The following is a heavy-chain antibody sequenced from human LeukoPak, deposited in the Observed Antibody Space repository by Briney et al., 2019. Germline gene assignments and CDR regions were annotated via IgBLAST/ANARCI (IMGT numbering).Heavy chain of an antibody. J-gene: IGHJ3*02. CDR1: GFTFSSYW. CDR3: AKTYYYDRSGYYYENAFDT. CDR2: INSDGSST. V-gene: IGHV3-74*01. Sequence: GGSLRLSCAASGFTFSSYWMYWVRQAPGKGLVWVSGINSDGSSTNYADSVKGRFIISRDNAKNTLYLQMNSLRAEDTAVYYCAKTYYYDRSGYYYENAFDTWGQGTMVTVSS. D-gene: IGHD3-22*01.